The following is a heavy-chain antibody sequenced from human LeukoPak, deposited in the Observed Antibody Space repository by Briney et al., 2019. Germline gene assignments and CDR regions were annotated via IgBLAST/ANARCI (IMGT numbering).Heavy chain of an antibody. CDR2: ISSSSSTI. Sequence: GGSLRLSCAASGFTFSSYSMNWVRQAPGKGLEWVSYISSSSSTIYYADSVKGRFTISRDNAKNSLYLQMNSLRDEETAVYFCARNPPPDDSSGYLDYWGQGALVTVSS. D-gene: IGHD3-22*01. J-gene: IGHJ4*02. V-gene: IGHV3-48*02. CDR1: GFTFSSYS. CDR3: ARNPPPDDSSGYLDY.